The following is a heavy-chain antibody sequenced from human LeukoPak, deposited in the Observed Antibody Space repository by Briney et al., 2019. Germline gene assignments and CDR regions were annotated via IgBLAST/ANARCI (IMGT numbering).Heavy chain of an antibody. CDR2: INVSGGGT. D-gene: IGHD6-13*01. V-gene: IGHV1-46*01. Sequence: ASVKVSCKASGYTFTDYYIHWVRQAPGQGLEWMGIINVSGGGTTYAQKLQGRVTMTTDTSTSTVYMELRSLRSDDTAVYYCARAPGIAAAGGGWELLYPWDFDYWGQGTLVTVSS. CDR3: ARAPGIAAAGGGWELLYPWDFDY. CDR1: GYTFTDYY. J-gene: IGHJ4*02.